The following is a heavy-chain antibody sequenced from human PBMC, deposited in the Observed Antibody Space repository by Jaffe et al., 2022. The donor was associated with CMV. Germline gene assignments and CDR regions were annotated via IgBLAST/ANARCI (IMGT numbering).Heavy chain of an antibody. V-gene: IGHV4-59*01. D-gene: IGHD2-2*01. CDR1: GGSISSYY. CDR2: IYYSGST. Sequence: QVQLQESGPGLVKPSETLSLTCTVSGGSISSYYWSWIRQPPGKGLEWIGYIYYSGSTNYNPSLKSRVTISVDTSKNQFSLKLSSVTAADTAVYYCARVGSVYQLSPWGQGTLVTVSS. J-gene: IGHJ5*02. CDR3: ARVGSVYQLSP.